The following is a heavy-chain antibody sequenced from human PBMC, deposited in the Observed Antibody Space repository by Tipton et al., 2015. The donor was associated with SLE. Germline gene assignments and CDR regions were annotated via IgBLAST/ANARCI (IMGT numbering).Heavy chain of an antibody. V-gene: IGHV4-59*08. CDR1: GGSISSYY. CDR2: IYYSGST. D-gene: IGHD4-17*01. J-gene: IGHJ2*01. CDR3: TRNVFYGLSYWYFDL. Sequence: LRLSCTVSGGSISSYYWSWIRQPPGKGLEWIGYIYYSGSTNYNPSLKSRVTISVDTSKNQFSLKLSSVTAADTAVYYCTRNVFYGLSYWYFDLWGRGTPVTVSS.